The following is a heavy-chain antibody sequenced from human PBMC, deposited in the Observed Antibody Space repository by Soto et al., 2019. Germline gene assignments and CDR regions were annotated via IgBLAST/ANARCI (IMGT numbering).Heavy chain of an antibody. CDR2: ISGSGGST. CDR1: GFTFSSYA. V-gene: IGHV3-23*01. Sequence: EVQLLESGGGLVQPGGSLRLSCAASGFTFSSYAMSWVRQAPGKGLEWVSAISGSGGSTYYADSVKGRFTISRDNSKKPLYLQMNSLRAEDTAVYYCAKGPPREGATWTPFGYWGQGTLVTVSS. CDR3: AKGPPREGATWTPFGY. J-gene: IGHJ4*02. D-gene: IGHD1-26*01.